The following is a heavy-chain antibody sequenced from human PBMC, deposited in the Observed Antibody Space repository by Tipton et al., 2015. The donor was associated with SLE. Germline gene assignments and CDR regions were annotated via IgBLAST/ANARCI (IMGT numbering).Heavy chain of an antibody. V-gene: IGHV4-34*01. J-gene: IGHJ4*02. CDR1: NGSFSDYY. Sequence: TLSLTCAVYNGSFSDYYWTWVRQPPGKGLEWLGEIHRSGNTNYNPSLKSRLTMSIDTSKSQFSLRLSSVTAADTAVYFCARTSYYGLVHSWGQGTLVTVSS. D-gene: IGHD3-10*01. CDR3: ARTSYYGLVHS. CDR2: IHRSGNT.